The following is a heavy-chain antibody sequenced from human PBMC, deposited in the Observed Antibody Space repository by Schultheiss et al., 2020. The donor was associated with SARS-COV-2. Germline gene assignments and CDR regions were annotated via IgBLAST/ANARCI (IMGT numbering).Heavy chain of an antibody. Sequence: SETLSLTCAVYGGSFSGYYWGWIRQPAGKGLEWIGRINTSGNTNYNPSLNSRITVSTDASANQFSLKLSSVTAADTAVYYCARDKWEEIVVVTAATLQNYYYYMDVWGKGTTVTVSS. CDR3: ARDKWEEIVVVTAATLQNYYYYMDV. CDR1: GGSFSGYY. CDR2: INTSGNT. J-gene: IGHJ6*03. V-gene: IGHV4-4*07. D-gene: IGHD2-2*01.